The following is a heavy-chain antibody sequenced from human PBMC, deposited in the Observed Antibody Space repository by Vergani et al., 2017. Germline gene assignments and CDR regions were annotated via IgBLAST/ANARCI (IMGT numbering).Heavy chain of an antibody. CDR3: ARLERGKLVDY. V-gene: IGHV3-33*01. J-gene: IGHJ4*02. Sequence: VQLVESGGGVVQPGRSLRLSCAASGFTFSSYGMHWVRQAPGKGLEWVAVIWYDGSNKYYADSVKGRFTISRDNSKNTLYLQMNSLRAEDTAVYYGARLERGKLVDYWGQGTLVTVSS. CDR1: GFTFSSYG. CDR2: IWYDGSNK. D-gene: IGHD1-1*01.